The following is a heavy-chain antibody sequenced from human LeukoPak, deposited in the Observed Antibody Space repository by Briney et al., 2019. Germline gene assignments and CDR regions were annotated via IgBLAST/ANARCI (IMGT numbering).Heavy chain of an antibody. CDR1: GFTFSSYA. V-gene: IGHV3-30-3*01. Sequence: GGSLRLSCAASGFTFSSYAMHWVRQAPGKGLEWVAVISYDGTNKYYADSVKGRFTISRDNYKSTLYLQMNSLRAEDTAVYYCARETEAFDIWGQGTMVTVSS. CDR2: ISYDGTNK. J-gene: IGHJ3*02. CDR3: ARETEAFDI.